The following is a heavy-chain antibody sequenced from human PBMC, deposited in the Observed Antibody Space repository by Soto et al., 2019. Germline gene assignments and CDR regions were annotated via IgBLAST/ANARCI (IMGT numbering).Heavy chain of an antibody. CDR3: AKRRGEGYFDY. V-gene: IGHV3-23*01. CDR1: GFTFSSYV. D-gene: IGHD3-16*01. Sequence: GGSLRLSCAASGFTFSSYVMGWVRQAPGKGLEWVSAISGNGADTHYADSVKGRFTVSRDNSKNTLYLQINSLRADDTAVYYCAKRRGEGYFDYWGQGTLVTVSS. CDR2: ISGNGADT. J-gene: IGHJ4*02.